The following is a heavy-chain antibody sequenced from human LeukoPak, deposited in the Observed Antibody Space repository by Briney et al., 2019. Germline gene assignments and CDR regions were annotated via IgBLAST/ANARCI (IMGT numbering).Heavy chain of an antibody. CDR3: ERGLGASGNSNNWFDP. D-gene: IGHD4-23*01. CDR1: GGSFSGYY. J-gene: IGHJ5*02. V-gene: IGHV4-34*01. Sequence: SETLSLTCAVYGGSFSGYYWSWIRQPPGKGLEWIGEINHSGSTNYNPSLKSRVTISVDTSKNHFSLKLSSVTAADTAVYYCERGLGASGNSNNWFDPWGQGTLVTVSS. CDR2: INHSGST.